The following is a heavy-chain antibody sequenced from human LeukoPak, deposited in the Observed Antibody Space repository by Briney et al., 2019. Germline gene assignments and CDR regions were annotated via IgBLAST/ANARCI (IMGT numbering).Heavy chain of an antibody. CDR2: IKTDGSET. Sequence: GGSLRLSCAASGFTFSDYWMHWVRQGPGKGLMWVSRIKTDGSETSYADSVKGRFTISRDNAKNTLYLRMNSLRAEDTAVYYCARVYVGSTTTCPFDYWGQGTLVTVSS. CDR1: GFTFSDYW. CDR3: ARVYVGSTTTCPFDY. J-gene: IGHJ4*02. V-gene: IGHV3-74*01. D-gene: IGHD3-16*01.